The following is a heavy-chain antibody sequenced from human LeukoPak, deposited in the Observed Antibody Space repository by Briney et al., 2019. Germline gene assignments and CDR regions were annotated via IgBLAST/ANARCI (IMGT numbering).Heavy chain of an antibody. D-gene: IGHD5-18*01. CDR3: ARDGDTAMRFYYYYMDV. CDR2: IIPIFGTA. Sequence: SVKVSCKASGGTFSSYAISWVRQAPGQGLEWMGGIIPIFGTANYAQKFQGRVTITTDESTSTAYMELSSLRAEDTAVYYCARDGDTAMRFYYYYMDVWGKGTTVTVSS. CDR1: GGTFSSYA. V-gene: IGHV1-69*05. J-gene: IGHJ6*03.